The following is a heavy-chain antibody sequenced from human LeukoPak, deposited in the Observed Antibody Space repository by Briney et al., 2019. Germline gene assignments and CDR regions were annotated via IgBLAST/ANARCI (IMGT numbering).Heavy chain of an antibody. CDR1: GFTFSSYA. J-gene: IGHJ3*02. CDR2: ISGSGGST. Sequence: GGSLRLSCAASGFTFSSYAMSWVRQAPGKGLEWVAAISGSGGSTYYADSVKGRFTISRDNSKNTLYLQMNSLRAEDTAVYYCAQDLGAVAASEGAFDIWGQGTMVTVSS. D-gene: IGHD6-19*01. CDR3: AQDLGAVAASEGAFDI. V-gene: IGHV3-23*01.